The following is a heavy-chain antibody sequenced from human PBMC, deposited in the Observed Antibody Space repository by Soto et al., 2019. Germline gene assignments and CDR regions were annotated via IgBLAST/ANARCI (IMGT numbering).Heavy chain of an antibody. D-gene: IGHD3-9*01. CDR3: AAGYYDILTGYREGYFDY. J-gene: IGHJ4*02. Sequence: QVQLQESGPGLVKPSETLSLTCTVSGGSISSYYWSWIRQPPGKGLEWIGYSYYSESTNYNPSLKCRVTISVDTSKNQFSLKLSSVTAADTAVYYCAAGYYDILTGYREGYFDYWGQGTLLTVSS. CDR1: GGSISSYY. CDR2: SYYSEST. V-gene: IGHV4-59*08.